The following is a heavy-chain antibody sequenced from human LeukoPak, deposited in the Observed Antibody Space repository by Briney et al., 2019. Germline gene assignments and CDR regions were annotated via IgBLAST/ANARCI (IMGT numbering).Heavy chain of an antibody. Sequence: PSETLSLTCAVYGGSFSDYYWSRIRQPPGMGLEWIGEINRSGSTTYNPSLKSRVTISVDTSKNQFSLKLSSVTAADTAVYYCARGLASVWGQGTTVTVSS. CDR3: ARGLASV. J-gene: IGHJ6*02. V-gene: IGHV4-34*01. CDR2: INRSGST. CDR1: GGSFSDYY.